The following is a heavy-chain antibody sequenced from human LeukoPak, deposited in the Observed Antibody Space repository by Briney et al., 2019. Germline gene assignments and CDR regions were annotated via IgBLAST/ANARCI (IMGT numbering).Heavy chain of an antibody. CDR1: GFTFSSYA. Sequence: GRSLRLSCAASGFTFSSYAMHWVRQAPGKGLEWVAVISYDGSNKYYADSVKGRFAISRDNSKNTMYLQMNSLRGEDTAVYYCAREEMATVTIDYWGQGTLVIVSS. V-gene: IGHV3-30*09. CDR2: ISYDGSNK. CDR3: AREEMATVTIDY. D-gene: IGHD5-24*01. J-gene: IGHJ4*02.